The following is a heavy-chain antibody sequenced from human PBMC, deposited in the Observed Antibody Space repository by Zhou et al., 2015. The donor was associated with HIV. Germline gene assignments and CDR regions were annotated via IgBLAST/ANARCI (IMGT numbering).Heavy chain of an antibody. CDR1: GFTFSSYA. CDR2: ISYDGSNK. Sequence: QVQLVESGGGVVQPGRSLRLSCAASGFTFSSYAMHWVRQAPGKGLEWVAVISYDGSNKYYADSVKGRFTISRDNSKNTLYLQMNSLRAEDTAVYYCASQYCSGGSCYSVRGDYWGQGTLVTVSS. J-gene: IGHJ4*02. D-gene: IGHD2-15*01. V-gene: IGHV3-30-3*01. CDR3: ASQYCSGGSCYSVRGDY.